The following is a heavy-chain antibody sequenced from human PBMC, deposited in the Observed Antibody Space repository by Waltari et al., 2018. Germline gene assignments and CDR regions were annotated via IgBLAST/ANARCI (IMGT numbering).Heavy chain of an antibody. D-gene: IGHD3-16*02. CDR2: INHSGST. V-gene: IGHV4-34*01. CDR3: AGIMITFGGVIAPLAFDI. J-gene: IGHJ3*02. CDR1: GGSFSGYY. Sequence: QVQLQQWGAGLLKPSETLSLTCAVYGGSFSGYYWSWIRQPPGKGLGWIGEINHSGSTNYNPSLKSRVTISVDTSKNQFSLKLSSVTAADTAVYYCAGIMITFGGVIAPLAFDIWGQGTMVTVSS.